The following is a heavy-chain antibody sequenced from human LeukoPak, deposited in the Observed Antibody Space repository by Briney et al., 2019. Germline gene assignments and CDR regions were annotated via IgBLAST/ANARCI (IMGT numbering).Heavy chain of an antibody. Sequence: GSLRLSCAASGFTFSSYAMSWVRQAPGKGLEWVSGISGSGDNTYYADSVKGRFTISRDNSKNTLYVQVNSLGTEDTAAYYCAKGSYYDSSGSFSLDYWGQGTLVTASS. CDR1: GFTFSSYA. J-gene: IGHJ4*02. V-gene: IGHV3-23*01. D-gene: IGHD3-22*01. CDR3: AKGSYYDSSGSFSLDY. CDR2: ISGSGDNT.